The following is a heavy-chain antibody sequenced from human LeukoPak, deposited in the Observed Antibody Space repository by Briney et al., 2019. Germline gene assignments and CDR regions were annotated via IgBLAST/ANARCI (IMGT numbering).Heavy chain of an antibody. CDR1: GFTFSSYE. CDR3: ARDFGYYGSGSYPDYFDY. Sequence: GGSLRLSCAASGFTFSSYEMNWVRQAPGKGLEWVSYISSSGSTIYYADSVKGRFTISRDNAKNSLYLQMNSLGAEDTAVYYCARDFGYYGSGSYPDYFDYWGQGTLVTVSS. V-gene: IGHV3-48*03. CDR2: ISSSGSTI. J-gene: IGHJ4*02. D-gene: IGHD3-10*01.